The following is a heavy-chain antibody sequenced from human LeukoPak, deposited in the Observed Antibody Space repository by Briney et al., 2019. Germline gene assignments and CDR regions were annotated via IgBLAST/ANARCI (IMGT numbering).Heavy chain of an antibody. CDR2: NYYSGGT. CDR3: ARSKDILTGYCFDY. D-gene: IGHD3-9*01. CDR1: GGSISSYY. Sequence: SETLSLTCTVSGGSISSYYWSWIRQPPGKGLECIGYNYYSGGTNYNPSLKSRVTISVDTSKNQFSLKLSSVTAADTAVYYCARSKDILTGYCFDYWGQGTLVTVSS. J-gene: IGHJ4*02. V-gene: IGHV4-59*01.